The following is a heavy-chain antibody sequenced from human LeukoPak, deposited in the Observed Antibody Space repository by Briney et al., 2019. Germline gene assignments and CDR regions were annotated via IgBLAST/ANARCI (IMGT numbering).Heavy chain of an antibody. CDR2: TYYRSKWYN. Sequence: SQTLSLTCAISGDSVSSNSAAWNWIRQSPSRGLEWLGRTYYRSKWYNDYAVSVKSRITINPDTPKNQFSLQLNSVTPEDTAVYYCARAAPYYYGSGSSNYFDYWGQGTLVTVSS. J-gene: IGHJ4*02. CDR3: ARAAPYYYGSGSSNYFDY. D-gene: IGHD3-10*01. CDR1: GDSVSSNSAA. V-gene: IGHV6-1*01.